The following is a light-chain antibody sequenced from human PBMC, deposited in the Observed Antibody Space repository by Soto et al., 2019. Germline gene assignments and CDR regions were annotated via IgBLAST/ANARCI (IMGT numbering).Light chain of an antibody. CDR3: QQRGNWPYT. CDR1: QSVSTY. V-gene: IGKV3-11*01. Sequence: EIVLTQSPATLSLSPGERATLSCRASQSVSTYLAWYQQKPGQAPRLLIYDASNRATGIPAMFSGSGSGTDFTLTISSLEPEDFAVYYCQQRGNWPYTFGQGTKLEIK. CDR2: DAS. J-gene: IGKJ2*01.